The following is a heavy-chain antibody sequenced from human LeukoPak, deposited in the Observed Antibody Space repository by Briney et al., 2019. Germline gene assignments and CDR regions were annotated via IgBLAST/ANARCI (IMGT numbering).Heavy chain of an antibody. V-gene: IGHV4-39*02. Sequence: SETLSLTCTVSGASISGSDYYWGWIRQPPGKGLEYIGSIYYSGSTYYNPSLKSRVTISVDTSKNQFSLKLISVTAADTAVYYCARDPYKWEPYDYWGQGTLVTVSS. D-gene: IGHD1-26*01. CDR2: IYYSGST. CDR3: ARDPYKWEPYDY. CDR1: GASISGSDYY. J-gene: IGHJ4*02.